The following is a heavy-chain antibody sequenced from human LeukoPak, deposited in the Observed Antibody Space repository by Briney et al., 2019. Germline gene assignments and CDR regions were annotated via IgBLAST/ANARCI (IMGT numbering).Heavy chain of an antibody. CDR3: AREFGTPMASLQYYFDL. V-gene: IGHV1-2*04. CDR1: GYTFTGYY. D-gene: IGHD5-18*01. CDR2: INPNSGGT. J-gene: IGHJ4*02. Sequence: ASVKVSCKASGYTFTGYYMHWVRQAPGQGLEWMGWINPNSGGTNYAQKFQGWVTMTRDTSISTAYMELSRLRSDDTAVYYCAREFGTPMASLQYYFDLWGQGTLVTVSS.